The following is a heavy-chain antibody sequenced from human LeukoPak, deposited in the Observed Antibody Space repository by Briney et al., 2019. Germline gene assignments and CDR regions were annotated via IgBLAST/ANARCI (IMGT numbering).Heavy chain of an antibody. V-gene: IGHV4-34*01. Sequence: SETLSLTCAVYGGSLSGYYWSWIRQPPGKGLEWIGEINHSGSTNYNPSLKSRVTISVDTSKNQFSLKLSSVTAADTAVYYCARGPFGGYGSGSPRWFDPWGQGTLVTVSS. D-gene: IGHD3-10*01. CDR1: GGSLSGYY. J-gene: IGHJ5*02. CDR3: ARGPFGGYGSGSPRWFDP. CDR2: INHSGST.